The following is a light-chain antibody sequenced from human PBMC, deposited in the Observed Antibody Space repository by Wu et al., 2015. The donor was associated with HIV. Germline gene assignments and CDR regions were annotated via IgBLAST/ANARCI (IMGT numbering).Light chain of an antibody. Sequence: IVLTQSPGTLSLSPGETATLSCRASQSVRNNYLAWFQQKPGQAPRLLIYGAYSRATGIPDRFSGSGSGTDFTLRISRLEPEDFAVYFCQQYVGAPPTFGGGTKMEIK. CDR1: QSVRNNY. J-gene: IGKJ4*01. V-gene: IGKV3-20*01. CDR2: GAY. CDR3: QQYVGAPPT.